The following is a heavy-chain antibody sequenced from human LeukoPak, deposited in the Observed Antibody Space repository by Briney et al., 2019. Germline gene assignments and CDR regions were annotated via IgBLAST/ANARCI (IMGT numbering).Heavy chain of an antibody. Sequence: SQTLSLTCAVSGGSISSGGYSWSWIRQPPGKGLEWIGYIYHSGSTYYNPSLKSRVTISVDRSKNQFSLKLSSVTAADTAAYYCARGGNYYDSSGYYNWFDPWGQGTLVTVSS. CDR2: IYHSGST. CDR3: ARGGNYYDSSGYYNWFDP. V-gene: IGHV4-30-2*01. CDR1: GGSISSGGYS. J-gene: IGHJ5*02. D-gene: IGHD3-22*01.